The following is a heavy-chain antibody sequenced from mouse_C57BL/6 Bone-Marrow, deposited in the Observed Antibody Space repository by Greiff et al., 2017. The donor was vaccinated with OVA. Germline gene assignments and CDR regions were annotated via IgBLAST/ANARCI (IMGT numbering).Heavy chain of an antibody. CDR2: IKPNNGGT. J-gene: IGHJ2*01. V-gene: IGHV1-22*01. CDR3: ARLGNWDVDFDY. CDR1: GYTFTDYN. Sequence: EVQLQQSGPELVKPGASVKMSCKASGYTFTDYNMHWVKQSHGKSLEWIGYIKPNNGGTSYNQKFKGKATLTVNKSSSTAYMELRSLTSEDSAVDYCARLGNWDVDFDYWGQGTTLTVSS. D-gene: IGHD4-1*01.